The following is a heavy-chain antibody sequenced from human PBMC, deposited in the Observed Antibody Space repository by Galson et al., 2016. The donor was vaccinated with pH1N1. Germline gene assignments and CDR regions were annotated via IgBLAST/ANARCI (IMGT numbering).Heavy chain of an antibody. CDR2: ISGSGGTT. CDR1: GFTFSSYA. J-gene: IGHJ6*02. V-gene: IGHV3-23*01. D-gene: IGHD2-2*01. Sequence: SLRLSCAASGFTFSSYAMYWVHRAPGKGLEWVSAISGSGGTTHDADSVRGRFTISRDNSKNTLYLQMHSLRAEDTATYYCAKVTDVCTVTRCFPYGMHAWGQGTTVTVSS. CDR3: AKVTDVCTVTRCFPYGMHA.